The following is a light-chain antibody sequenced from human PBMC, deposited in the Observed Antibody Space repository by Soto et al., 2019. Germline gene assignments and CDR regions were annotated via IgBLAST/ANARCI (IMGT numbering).Light chain of an antibody. CDR1: QSVSSN. Sequence: EIVMTQSPATLSVSQGERATLSCRASQSVSSNLAWYQQKPGQAPSLLIYGASTRATGIPARFSGRGSGTEFTLTISSLQSEDFAVYYCQQRSNWPWTFGQGTKVDIK. CDR3: QQRSNWPWT. J-gene: IGKJ1*01. CDR2: GAS. V-gene: IGKV3-15*01.